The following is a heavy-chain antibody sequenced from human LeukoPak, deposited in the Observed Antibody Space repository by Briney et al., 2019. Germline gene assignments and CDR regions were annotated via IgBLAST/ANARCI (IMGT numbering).Heavy chain of an antibody. V-gene: IGHV1-18*01. Sequence: ASVKVSCKTSGYTFTGYGISWVRQAPGQGLEWMGWISAYNGNTNYAQKLQGRVTMTTDTSTSTAYIELRSLRSDDTAVYYCARDQASIPDVWGQGTMVTVSS. D-gene: IGHD3-3*02. CDR2: ISAYNGNT. J-gene: IGHJ3*01. CDR1: GYTFTGYG. CDR3: ARDQASIPDV.